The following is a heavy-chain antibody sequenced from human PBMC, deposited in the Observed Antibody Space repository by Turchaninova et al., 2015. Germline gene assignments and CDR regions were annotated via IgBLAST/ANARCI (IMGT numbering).Heavy chain of an antibody. V-gene: IGHV1-69*01. CDR3: AGDDRSGWGGNCDY. J-gene: IGHJ4*02. D-gene: IGHD6-19*01. CDR2: A. Sequence: ANYAQKFQGRVTITADESTSTAYMDLGSLRSEDTAGYYCAGDDRSGWGGNCDYWGQGTLVTVSS.